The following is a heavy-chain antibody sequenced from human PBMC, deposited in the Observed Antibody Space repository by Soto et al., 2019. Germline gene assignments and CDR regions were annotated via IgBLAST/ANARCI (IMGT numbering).Heavy chain of an antibody. Sequence: GVSLRLSCAASGFTFSGSAMHWVRQASWKGLEWVGRIRSKANSYATAYAASVKGRFTISRDDSKNTAYLQMNSLKTEDTAVYYCTRSYYDSSGPSEIDYWGQGTLVTVSS. CDR2: IRSKANSYAT. CDR3: TRSYYDSSGPSEIDY. D-gene: IGHD3-22*01. V-gene: IGHV3-73*01. J-gene: IGHJ4*02. CDR1: GFTFSGSA.